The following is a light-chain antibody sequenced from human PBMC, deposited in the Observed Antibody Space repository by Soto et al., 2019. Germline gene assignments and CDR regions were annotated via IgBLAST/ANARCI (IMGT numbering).Light chain of an antibody. CDR1: SVDIGAYDY. Sequence: QSVLTQPSSVSASPGQSISISCTGTSVDIGAYDYVSWYQQHPGKAPKLILYAVSNRPSGVSTRFSGSKSGNTASLTISGVQADDEADYYCSSLTTSFTYVFGTGTKVTVL. J-gene: IGLJ1*01. V-gene: IGLV2-14*01. CDR3: SSLTTSFTYV. CDR2: AVS.